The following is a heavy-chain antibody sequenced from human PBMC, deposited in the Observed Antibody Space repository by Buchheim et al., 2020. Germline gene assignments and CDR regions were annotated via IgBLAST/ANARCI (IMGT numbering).Heavy chain of an antibody. CDR2: INPSGGST. Sequence: QVQLVQSGAEVKKPGASVKFSGKASGYTFTSYYMHWVRQAPGQGLEWMGIINPSGGSTSYAQKIQGRVTMTRDTSTINVYMELSSLRSEDTAVYYCARDSPAPEGMDVWGQGTT. CDR1: GYTFTSYY. D-gene: IGHD1-14*01. V-gene: IGHV1-46*01. J-gene: IGHJ6*02. CDR3: ARDSPAPEGMDV.